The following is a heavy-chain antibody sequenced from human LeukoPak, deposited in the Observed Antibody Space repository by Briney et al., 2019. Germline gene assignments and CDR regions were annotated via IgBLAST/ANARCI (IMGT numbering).Heavy chain of an antibody. Sequence: SETLSLTCTVSGGSISNYYWAWIRQPAGKGLEWIGCIYNSGRTNYNPSLKSRVTISVDTSKNHFSLKLTSVSAADTALYYCARGWYETGYFDLWGRGTLVTVSS. CDR3: ARGWYETGYFDL. CDR2: IYNSGRT. D-gene: IGHD6-19*01. J-gene: IGHJ2*01. V-gene: IGHV4-4*07. CDR1: GGSISNYY.